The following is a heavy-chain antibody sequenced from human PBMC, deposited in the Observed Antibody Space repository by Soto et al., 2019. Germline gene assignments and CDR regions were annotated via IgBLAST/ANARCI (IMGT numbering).Heavy chain of an antibody. D-gene: IGHD3-10*01. CDR3: ARDYGSGMDV. CDR2: IWFDGSNR. CDR1: GLTFSSYG. J-gene: IGHJ6*02. V-gene: IGHV3-33*01. Sequence: QVQLVESGGGVVQPGRSLRLSCAASGLTFSSYGMHWVRQAPGKGLEWVALIWFDGSNRYYADSVKGRFTISRDNSKNTLYQQMNRLGAEGTVVYYCARDYGSGMDVWGPGTTVPVSS.